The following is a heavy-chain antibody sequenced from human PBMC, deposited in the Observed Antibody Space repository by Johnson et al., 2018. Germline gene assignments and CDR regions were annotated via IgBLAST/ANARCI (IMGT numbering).Heavy chain of an antibody. CDR1: GFTFSSYW. V-gene: IGHV3-7*03. J-gene: IGHJ6*04. CDR2: IKQDGGGK. D-gene: IGHD6-13*01. Sequence: VQLVQSGGGLVQPGGSLRLSCVASGFTFSSYWMTWVRQAPGKGLEWVANIKQDGGGKCYVDSVKGRFTIPRDNAKKSLYLQMNSMRAEETALYYCAKGGSSWYVEMDVWGKGTTVTVSS. CDR3: AKGGSSWYVEMDV.